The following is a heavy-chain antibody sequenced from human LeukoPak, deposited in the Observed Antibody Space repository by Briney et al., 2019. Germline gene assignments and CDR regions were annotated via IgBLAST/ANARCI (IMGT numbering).Heavy chain of an antibody. CDR1: GHTFTSYA. J-gene: IGHJ4*02. Sequence: ASVKVSCKASGHTFTSYAMHWVRQAPGQRLEWMGWINAGNGNTKYSQKFQGRVTITRDTSASTAYMELSSLRSEDTAVYYCARPLHYYDSSGYYYWGQGTLVTVSS. CDR2: INAGNGNT. D-gene: IGHD3-22*01. CDR3: ARPLHYYDSSGYYY. V-gene: IGHV1-3*01.